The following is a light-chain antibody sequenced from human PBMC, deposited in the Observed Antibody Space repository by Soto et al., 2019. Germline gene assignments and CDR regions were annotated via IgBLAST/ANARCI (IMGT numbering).Light chain of an antibody. Sequence: QSVLTQAPSVSGAPGQRVTISCTGSSSNIGAGYDVHWYQQLPGTAPKLLIYGNSNQPSGVPDRFSGSKSGTSASLAITGLQAEDEADYYCQSYDSSLSGWVFGGGTKLTVL. J-gene: IGLJ3*02. V-gene: IGLV1-40*01. CDR1: SSNIGAGYD. CDR3: QSYDSSLSGWV. CDR2: GNS.